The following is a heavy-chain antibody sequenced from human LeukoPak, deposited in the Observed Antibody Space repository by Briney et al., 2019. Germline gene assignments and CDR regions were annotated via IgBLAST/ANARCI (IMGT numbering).Heavy chain of an antibody. CDR1: GFTFSDHY. Sequence: GGSLRLSCAASGFTFSDHYMTWIRQAPGKGLEWVSFISSSSGFTNYADSVKGRFTISRDNAKNSLYLQMNSLRAEDTAVYYCARVPGRDYDTFYGMDVWGQGTTVTVSS. CDR3: ARVPGRDYDTFYGMDV. CDR2: ISSSSGFT. V-gene: IGHV3-11*05. D-gene: IGHD3-10*01. J-gene: IGHJ6*02.